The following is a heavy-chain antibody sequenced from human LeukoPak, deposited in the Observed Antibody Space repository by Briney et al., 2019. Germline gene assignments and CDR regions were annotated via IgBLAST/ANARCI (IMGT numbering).Heavy chain of an antibody. D-gene: IGHD3-3*01. V-gene: IGHV1-18*01. CDR1: GYTFTSYG. CDR3: ARLPHYDFWSGYTKVFDY. Sequence: ASVKVSCKASGYTFTSYGISWVRQAPGQGLEWMGWISAYNGNTNYAQKLQGRVTMTTGTSTSTAYMELRSLRSDDTAVYYCARLPHYDFWSGYTKVFDYWGQGTLVTVSS. CDR2: ISAYNGNT. J-gene: IGHJ4*02.